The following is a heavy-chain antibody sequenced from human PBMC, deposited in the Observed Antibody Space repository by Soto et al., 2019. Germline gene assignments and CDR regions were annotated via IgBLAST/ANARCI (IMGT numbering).Heavy chain of an antibody. CDR1: GYTFTSYG. CDR2: ISAYNGNT. V-gene: IGHV1-18*01. D-gene: IGHD6-19*01. CDR3: AREEQWLVRSDAFDI. J-gene: IGHJ3*02. Sequence: SVKVSCKASGYTFTSYGISWVRQAPGQGLEWMGWISAYNGNTNYAQKLQGRVTMTTDTSTSTAYMELRSLRSDDTAVYYCAREEQWLVRSDAFDIWGQGTMVTVSS.